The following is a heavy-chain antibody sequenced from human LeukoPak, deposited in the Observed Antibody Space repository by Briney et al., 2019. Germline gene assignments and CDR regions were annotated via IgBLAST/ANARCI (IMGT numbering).Heavy chain of an antibody. CDR2: INSDGSKT. V-gene: IGHV3-74*03. J-gene: IGHJ4*02. CDR1: GFTFSNYW. D-gene: IGHD3-16*02. Sequence: GGSLRLSCEASGFTFSNYWMHWVRQAPGKGLVWVSRINSDGSKTKCADSVKGRFTISRDNAKNSLYLQMNSLRAEDTAVYYCAREGYDYVWGSYPNTFDYWGQGTLVTVSS. CDR3: AREGYDYVWGSYPNTFDY.